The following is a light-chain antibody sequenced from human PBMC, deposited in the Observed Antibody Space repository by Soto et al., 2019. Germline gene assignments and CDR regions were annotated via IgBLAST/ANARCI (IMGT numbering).Light chain of an antibody. J-gene: IGLJ1*01. Sequence: QSVLTQSPSASASLGASVKLTCTLSSGHSNYAIAWHQQQPEKGPRYLMKVNSDGSHRKGDGLPDRFSGSSSGAQRYLTISSLQSEDEADYYCQTWGTGIRVFGTGTKVTVL. CDR1: SGHSNYA. CDR3: QTWGTGIRV. CDR2: VNSDGSH. V-gene: IGLV4-69*01.